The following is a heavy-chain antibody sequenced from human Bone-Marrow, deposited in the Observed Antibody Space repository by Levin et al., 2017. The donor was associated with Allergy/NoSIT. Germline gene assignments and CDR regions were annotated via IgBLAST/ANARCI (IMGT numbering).Heavy chain of an antibody. J-gene: IGHJ4*02. D-gene: IGHD3-16*01. CDR2: IYSVGTT. CDR3: TGGPSGVRG. V-gene: IGHV3-53*01. CDR1: GFTVSNNY. Sequence: GESLKISCAVSGFTVSNNYMSWVRQAPGAGLEWVSLIYSVGTTYYADSVKGRFTISRDNSRNTLYLQMNSLRSDDTAVYYCTGGPSGVRGWGQGTLVTVSS.